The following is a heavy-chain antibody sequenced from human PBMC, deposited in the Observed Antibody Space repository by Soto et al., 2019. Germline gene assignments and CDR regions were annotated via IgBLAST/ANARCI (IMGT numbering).Heavy chain of an antibody. D-gene: IGHD2-8*02. CDR1: GFSFSDYS. Sequence: QVPLVESGGGVVQTGRSLRLSCVGSGFSFSDYSIHWVRQAPGKGLEWVAFISYDGDKKFFADSVKGRFNISRDNAKITVFLRMSSLYPEDTSVFHCAVMSGLVVSDYFGLDVWWQGTTVTVSS. CDR2: ISYDGDKK. V-gene: IGHV3-30-3*01. CDR3: AVMSGLVVSDYFGLDV. J-gene: IGHJ6*01.